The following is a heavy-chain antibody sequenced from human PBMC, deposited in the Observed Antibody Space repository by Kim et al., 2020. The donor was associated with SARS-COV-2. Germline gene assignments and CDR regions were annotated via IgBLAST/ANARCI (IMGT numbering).Heavy chain of an antibody. CDR3: AKDAHSSSFRYGMDV. J-gene: IGHJ6*02. V-gene: IGHV3-23*01. D-gene: IGHD6-6*01. Sequence: GGSLRLSCAASGFTFSSYAMSWVRQAPGKGLEWVSAISGSGGSTYYADSVKGRFTISRDNSKNTMYLQMNSLRAEDTAVYYCAKDAHSSSFRYGMDVWGQGTTVTVSS. CDR2: ISGSGGST. CDR1: GFTFSSYA.